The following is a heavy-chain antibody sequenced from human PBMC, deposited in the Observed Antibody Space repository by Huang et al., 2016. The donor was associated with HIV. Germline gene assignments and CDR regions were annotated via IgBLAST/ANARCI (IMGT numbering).Heavy chain of an antibody. CDR3: VKDRGQQLSPFDS. CDR1: GFSLASFN. J-gene: IGHJ4*02. CDR2: ISPSSIFI. Sequence: EVQLVDSGGGLVKPGGSLRLSCAASGFSLASFNMFWVRQTRAKGLQWGASISPSSIFIEYADSVKGRFSISRDNAKNSLYLQMNSLRGEDTAVYYCVKDRGQQLSPFDSWGQGTLVTVSS. V-gene: IGHV3-21*01. D-gene: IGHD6-13*01.